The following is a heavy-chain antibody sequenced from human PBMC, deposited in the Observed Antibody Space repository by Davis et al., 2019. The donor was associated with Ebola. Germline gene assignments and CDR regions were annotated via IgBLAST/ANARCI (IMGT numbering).Heavy chain of an antibody. CDR3: TTGDPFREPYYHDITGGY. D-gene: IGHD3-22*01. J-gene: IGHJ4*02. CDR2: IKQDGSET. V-gene: IGHV3-7*03. Sequence: GESLKISCAASGFTFSSYGMSWVRQAPGKGLEWVADIKQDGSETYYVESVEGRFTISRDNTKNSLYLQMNSLKTEDTAVYFCTTGDPFREPYYHDITGGYWGQGTLVTVSS. CDR1: GFTFSSYG.